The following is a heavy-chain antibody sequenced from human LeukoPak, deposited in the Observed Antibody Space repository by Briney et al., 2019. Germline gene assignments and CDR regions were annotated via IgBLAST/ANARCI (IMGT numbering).Heavy chain of an antibody. D-gene: IGHD2/OR15-2a*01. CDR3: ARGRGLSYGQPYDY. CDR2: IYYSGST. Sequence: QPSETLSLTCTVSGGSISSSNYYWGWIRQPPGKGLEWIGSIYYSGSTYYNPSLKSRVTISVDTSKNQFSLKLSSVTAADTAVYYCARGRGLSYGQPYDYWGQGTLVTVSS. J-gene: IGHJ4*02. V-gene: IGHV4-39*07. CDR1: GGSISSSNYY.